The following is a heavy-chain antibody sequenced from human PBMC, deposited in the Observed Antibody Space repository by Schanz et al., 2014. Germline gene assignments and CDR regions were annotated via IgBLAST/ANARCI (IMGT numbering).Heavy chain of an antibody. Sequence: QVQLVQSGAEVKKPGASVKVSCKASGYTFSSYGITWVRQAPGQGLEWMGWISPYNGNTNYAQKLQGRVTMTTDTSTSTAYMELRSLRSDDTAVYYCAREVGLYYRCWFDPWGQGTLXTVSS. V-gene: IGHV1-18*01. CDR2: ISPYNGNT. D-gene: IGHD3-10*01. CDR1: GYTFSSYG. CDR3: AREVGLYYRCWFDP. J-gene: IGHJ5*02.